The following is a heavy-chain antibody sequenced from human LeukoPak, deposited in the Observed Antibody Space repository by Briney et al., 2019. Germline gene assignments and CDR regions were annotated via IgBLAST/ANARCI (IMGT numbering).Heavy chain of an antibody. Sequence: GGSLRLSCAASGFTFSNYWMTWVRQAPGKGLEWVAHINQDGSKEYYVDSVKARFTISRDNAKNSLSLQMSSLRAEDTAVYYCVRDGGVSGYDLLDYWGQGTLVTVSS. CDR2: INQDGSKE. CDR3: VRDGGVSGYDLLDY. V-gene: IGHV3-7*01. J-gene: IGHJ4*02. CDR1: GFTFSNYW. D-gene: IGHD5-12*01.